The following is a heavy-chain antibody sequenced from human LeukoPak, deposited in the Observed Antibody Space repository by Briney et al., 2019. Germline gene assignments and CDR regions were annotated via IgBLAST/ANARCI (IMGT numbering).Heavy chain of an antibody. J-gene: IGHJ3*02. CDR2: ISGSGGNT. Sequence: PGGSLRLSCAASGFTFSSYAMSWVRQAPGKGLEWVSAISGSGGNTYYADSVKGRFTMSRDNSKNTLYLQMNSLRAEDTAVYYCAKDRRAGDDAFDIWGQGTMVTVSS. V-gene: IGHV3-23*01. CDR1: GFTFSSYA. D-gene: IGHD6-19*01. CDR3: AKDRRAGDDAFDI.